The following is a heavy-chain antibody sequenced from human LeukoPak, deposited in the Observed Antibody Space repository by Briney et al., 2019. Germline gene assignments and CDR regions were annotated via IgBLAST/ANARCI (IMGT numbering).Heavy chain of an antibody. CDR1: GGSVSDYY. CDR3: ASRKLGNDY. Sequence: SETLSLTCTVSGGSVSDYYWGWIRQSPGKALEWIGYIYYTETSYNPSLKSRVTISADTSRDQFSLKLSSVTAADTAVYYCASRKLGNDYWGQGILVTVTS. V-gene: IGHV4-59*02. D-gene: IGHD7-27*01. CDR2: IYYTET. J-gene: IGHJ4*02.